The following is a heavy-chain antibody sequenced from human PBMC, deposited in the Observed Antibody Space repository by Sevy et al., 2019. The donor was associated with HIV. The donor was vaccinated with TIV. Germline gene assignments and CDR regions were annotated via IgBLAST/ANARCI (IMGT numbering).Heavy chain of an antibody. CDR3: ARHDLGGTYAFDY. J-gene: IGHJ4*02. CDR1: GYSFTSYW. V-gene: IGHV5-51*01. CDR2: IYPGDSDT. Sequence: GESLKISCKGSGYSFTSYWIGWVRLMSGKGLEWMGLIYPGDSDTKYSPSFQGQVTISADKSIGTAYLQWSSLKASDTAMYYCARHDLGGTYAFDYWGQGTLVTVSS. D-gene: IGHD3-16*01.